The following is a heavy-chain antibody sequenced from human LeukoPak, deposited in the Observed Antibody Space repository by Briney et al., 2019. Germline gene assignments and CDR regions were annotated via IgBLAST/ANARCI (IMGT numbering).Heavy chain of an antibody. V-gene: IGHV4-34*01. Sequence: SETLSLTCAVYSGSFSGYYWTWFRQPPGKGLEWIGEFNHNWGAKYNPSLKSRVTVSVDTSKNQFSLKLSSVTAADTAVYYCAKSNGYGLIDIWGQGTMVTVSS. J-gene: IGHJ3*02. CDR1: SGSFSGYY. D-gene: IGHD3-22*01. CDR3: AKSNGYGLIDI. CDR2: FNHNWGA.